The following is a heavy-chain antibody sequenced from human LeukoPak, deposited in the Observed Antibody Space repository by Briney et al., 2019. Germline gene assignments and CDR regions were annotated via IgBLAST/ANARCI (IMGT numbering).Heavy chain of an antibody. Sequence: GGSLRLSCAASGFTFSTYVMTWVRQAPGKGLEWVSALSGSGGSTFYADSVKGRFTISRDNSNNTMFLQMNSLRAEDTAVYYCAKGRTPDYWGQGTLVTVSS. CDR2: LSGSGGST. CDR3: AKGRTPDY. J-gene: IGHJ4*02. D-gene: IGHD2-15*01. V-gene: IGHV3-23*01. CDR1: GFTFSTYV.